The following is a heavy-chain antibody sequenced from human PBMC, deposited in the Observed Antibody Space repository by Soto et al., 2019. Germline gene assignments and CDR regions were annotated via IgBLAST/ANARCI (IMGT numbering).Heavy chain of an antibody. Sequence: SETLSLTCAVSGYSISSGYYWGWIRQPPGKGLEWIGSIYHSGSTYYNPSLKSRVTISVDTSKNQFSLKLSSVTAADTAVYYCARAGDRVYWGQGTLVTVSS. V-gene: IGHV4-38-2*01. CDR1: GYSISSGYY. CDR3: ARAGDRVY. CDR2: IYHSGST. D-gene: IGHD7-27*01. J-gene: IGHJ4*02.